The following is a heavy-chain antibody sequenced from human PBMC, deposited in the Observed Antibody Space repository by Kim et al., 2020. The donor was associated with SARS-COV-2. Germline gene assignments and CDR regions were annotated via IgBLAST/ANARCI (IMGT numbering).Heavy chain of an antibody. D-gene: IGHD2-21*01. CDR2: IYYSGST. Sequence: SETLSLTCTVSGGSISSSSYYWGWIRQPPGKGLEWIGSIYYSGSTYYNPSLKSRVTISVDTSKNQFSLKLSSVTAADTAVYYCARQGESGRFQHWGQGTLVTVSS. CDR3: ARQGESGRFQH. V-gene: IGHV4-39*01. J-gene: IGHJ1*01. CDR1: GGSISSSSYY.